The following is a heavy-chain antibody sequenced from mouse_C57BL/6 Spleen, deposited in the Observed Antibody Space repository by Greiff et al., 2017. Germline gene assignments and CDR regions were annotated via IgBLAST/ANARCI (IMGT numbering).Heavy chain of an antibody. D-gene: IGHD1-1*02. J-gene: IGHJ4*01. CDR2: IDPSDSET. V-gene: IGHV1-52*01. Sequence: QVQLQQSGAELVRPGSSVKLSCKASGYTFTSYWMHWVKQRPIQGLEWIGNIDPSDSETHYNQKFKDKATLTVDKSSSTAYMQLSSLTSEDSAVYYCARYYLTYAMDYWGQGTSVTVSS. CDR1: GYTFTSYW. CDR3: ARYYLTYAMDY.